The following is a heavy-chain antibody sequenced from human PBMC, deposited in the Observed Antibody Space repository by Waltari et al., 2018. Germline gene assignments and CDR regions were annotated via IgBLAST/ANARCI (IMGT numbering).Heavy chain of an antibody. Sequence: QVQLQESGPGLVKPSETLSLPCAVPGYPTSSGYFWGWIRRPPGKGLEWIGNIHHSGSTYYNPSLKSRVSMLIYTSKNQFSLKLSSVTAADTAMYYCARGGNYYGSGSYYFWGQGTLVTVSS. CDR2: IHHSGST. J-gene: IGHJ4*02. D-gene: IGHD3-10*01. CDR3: ARGGNYYGSGSYYF. CDR1: GYPTSSGYF. V-gene: IGHV4-38-2*01.